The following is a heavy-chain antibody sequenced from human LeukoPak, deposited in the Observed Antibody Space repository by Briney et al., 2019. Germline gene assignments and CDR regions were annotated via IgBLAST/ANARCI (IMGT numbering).Heavy chain of an antibody. D-gene: IGHD2-21*02. V-gene: IGHV1-2*02. CDR2: INPDSGAT. CDR3: ARGKTMVYCGGDCYRFDN. CDR1: GYIFTDYY. Sequence: ASVKVSCKTSGYIFTDYYIHWVRQAPGQGLEWMGWINPDSGATNYAQNFQDRVTMTRDTSISPAYMELSRLLSGDTAVYYCARGKTMVYCGGDCYRFDNWGQGALVTVSS. J-gene: IGHJ4*02.